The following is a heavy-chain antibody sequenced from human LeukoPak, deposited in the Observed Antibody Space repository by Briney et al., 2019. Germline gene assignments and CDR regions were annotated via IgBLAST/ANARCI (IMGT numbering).Heavy chain of an antibody. V-gene: IGHV4-61*01. D-gene: IGHD2-21*02. CDR2: IYYSGST. CDR3: ARGRLIVVVTARHNWFDP. Sequence: PSETLSLTCTVSGGSVSSGSYYWSWIRQPPGKGLEWIGYIYYSGSTNYNPSLKSRVTISVDTSKNQFSLKLSSVTAADTAVYYCARGRLIVVVTARHNWFDPWGQGTLVTVSS. J-gene: IGHJ5*02. CDR1: GGSVSSGSYY.